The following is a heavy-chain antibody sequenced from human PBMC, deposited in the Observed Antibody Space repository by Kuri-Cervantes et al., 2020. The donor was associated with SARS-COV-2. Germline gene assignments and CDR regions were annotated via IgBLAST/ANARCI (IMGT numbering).Heavy chain of an antibody. CDR1: GYTFTGCY. D-gene: IGHD2-2*01. Sequence: ASLKVSCKASGYTFTGCYMLWVRQAPGQGGEWMGWINTNSGGTNSAQKFQGWVTMTRETSISTAYMVLSRLRSDDTAVYYCARALGYCSSTNCSYWDYYYYGMDVWGQGTTVTVSS. J-gene: IGHJ6*02. CDR3: ARALGYCSSTNCSYWDYYYYGMDV. CDR2: INTNSGGT. V-gene: IGHV1-2*04.